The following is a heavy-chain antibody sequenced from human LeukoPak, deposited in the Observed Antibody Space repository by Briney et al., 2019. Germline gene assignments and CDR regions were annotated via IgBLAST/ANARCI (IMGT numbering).Heavy chain of an antibody. V-gene: IGHV4-38-2*02. D-gene: IGHD3-10*01. CDR3: ARTLPPLLGAFDI. J-gene: IGHJ3*02. CDR2: IYHSGST. Sequence: SETLSLTCTVSGYSISSGCYWGWIRQPPGKGLEWIGSIYHSGSTYYNPSLKSRVTISVDTSKNQFSLELTSVTAADTAVYYCARTLPPLLGAFDIWGHGTMVTVSS. CDR1: GYSISSGCY.